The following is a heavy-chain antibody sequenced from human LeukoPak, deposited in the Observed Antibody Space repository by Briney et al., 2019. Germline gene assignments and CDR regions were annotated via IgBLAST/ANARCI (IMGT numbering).Heavy chain of an antibody. CDR1: GGSINNYY. CDR2: IYNSGSTSGST. D-gene: IGHD3-10*01. J-gene: IGHJ4*02. V-gene: IGHV4-4*08. CDR3: ARGPLGRHTVRLDY. Sequence: KPSETLSLTCTVSGGSINNYYWNWVRQPPGKGLEWIGYIYNSGSTSGSTNYNPSLKSRVTISGDTSKNQFSLKLSSVTAADTAVYYCARGPLGRHTVRLDYWGQGTLVTVSS.